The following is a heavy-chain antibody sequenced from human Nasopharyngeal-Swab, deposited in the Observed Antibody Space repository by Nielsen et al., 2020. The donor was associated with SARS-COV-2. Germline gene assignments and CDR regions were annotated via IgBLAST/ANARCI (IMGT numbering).Heavy chain of an antibody. Sequence: SVKVSCKASGGTFSSYAISWVRQAPGQGLEWMGGIIPIFGTANYAQKFQGRVTITADESTSTAYMELSSLRSEDTAVYYCARRGRVRFLEWSYYYYMDVWGKGTTVTVSS. D-gene: IGHD3-3*01. CDR2: IIPIFGTA. CDR1: GGTFSSYA. V-gene: IGHV1-69*13. J-gene: IGHJ6*03. CDR3: ARRGRVRFLEWSYYYYMDV.